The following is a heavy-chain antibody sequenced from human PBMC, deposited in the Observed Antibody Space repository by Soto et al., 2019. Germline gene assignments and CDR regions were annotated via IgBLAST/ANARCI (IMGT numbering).Heavy chain of an antibody. CDR2: ISYDGSDK. Sequence: QMHLVEFGGGVVQPGRSLRLSCAASGFTFSNYAMHWVRQAPGKGLEWVAVISYDGSDKYNANSVKGRFTISRDNSKNTLYLQMNSLRAEDTAVYYCARDTGPNGYNYYYFGMDVWGQGTTVTVSS. D-gene: IGHD5-18*01. J-gene: IGHJ6*02. V-gene: IGHV3-30-3*01. CDR1: GFTFSNYA. CDR3: ARDTGPNGYNYYYFGMDV.